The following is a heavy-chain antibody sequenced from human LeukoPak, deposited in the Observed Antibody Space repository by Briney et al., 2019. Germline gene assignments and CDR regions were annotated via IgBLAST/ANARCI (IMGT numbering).Heavy chain of an antibody. Sequence: PGGSLRLSCAASGFTFSSYWMSWVRQAPGKGLEWVANIKQDGSEKYYVDSVKGRFTISRDNAKNSLYLQMNSLRAEGTAVYYCARASPYYDILTGYRAFDYWGQGTLVTVSS. V-gene: IGHV3-7*01. D-gene: IGHD3-9*01. CDR1: GFTFSSYW. J-gene: IGHJ4*02. CDR3: ARASPYYDILTGYRAFDY. CDR2: IKQDGSEK.